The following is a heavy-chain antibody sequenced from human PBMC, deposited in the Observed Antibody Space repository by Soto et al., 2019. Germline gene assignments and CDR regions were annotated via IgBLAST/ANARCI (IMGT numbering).Heavy chain of an antibody. D-gene: IGHD6-6*01. CDR2: IYYSGST. J-gene: IGHJ5*02. V-gene: IGHV4-39*07. CDR3: ARDEYSSSLGVDP. Sequence: SETLSLTCTVSGGSISSSSYYWGWIRQPPGKGLEWIGSIYYSGSTYYNPSLKSRVTISVDTSKNQFSLKLSSVTAADTAVYYCARDEYSSSLGVDPWGQGTLVTVSS. CDR1: GGSISSSSYY.